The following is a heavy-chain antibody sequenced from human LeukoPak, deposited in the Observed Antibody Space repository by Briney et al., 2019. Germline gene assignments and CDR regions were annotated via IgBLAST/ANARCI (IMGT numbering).Heavy chain of an antibody. D-gene: IGHD3-9*01. CDR1: GYRFTSYW. CDR2: IYPGDSDT. CDR3: ARGVLSGYFWG. Sequence: GESPETSLKGPGYRFTSYWIGRVRQLPGKGVGWMGIIYPGDSDTRLSPSFQGQVTISAHKSSSTADLQSSGLKASDCAMYYCARGVLSGYFWGWGQGALVTV. J-gene: IGHJ1*01. V-gene: IGHV5-51*01.